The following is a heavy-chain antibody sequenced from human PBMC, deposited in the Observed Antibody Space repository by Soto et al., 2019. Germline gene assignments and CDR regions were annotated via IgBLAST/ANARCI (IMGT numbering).Heavy chain of an antibody. Sequence: QVQLVQSGAEVKKPGSSVKVSCKASGGTFSSYAISWVRQAPGQGLEWMGGIIPIFGTANYAKKFQGRVTIPADDSTSTAYMEVGSRRAEDTGVYCCARVSSWGQGTLVTVSS. J-gene: IGHJ4*02. CDR2: IIPIFGTA. CDR1: GGTFSSYA. V-gene: IGHV1-69*12. CDR3: ARVSS.